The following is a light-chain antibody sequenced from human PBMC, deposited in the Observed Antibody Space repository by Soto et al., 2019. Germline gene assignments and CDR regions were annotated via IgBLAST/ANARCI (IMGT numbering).Light chain of an antibody. CDR2: LGS. CDR3: MQALQTPG. Sequence: DIVMTQSPLSLPVTPGEPASISCRSSQSLLDSNGYNYLDWYLQKPGQSPQLLIYLGSNRASGVPDRFSGSGSGTDFTLKISKVGPEDVGVYYCMQALQTPGFGQGTKVEIK. V-gene: IGKV2-28*01. CDR1: QSLLDSNGYNY. J-gene: IGKJ1*01.